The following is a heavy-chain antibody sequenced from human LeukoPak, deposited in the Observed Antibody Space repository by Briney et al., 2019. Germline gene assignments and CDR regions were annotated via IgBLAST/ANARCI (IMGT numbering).Heavy chain of an antibody. CDR3: ARQAGWDYYDSSGYRYWFDP. Sequence: SETLSLTCTVSGDSISSSSYYWGWIRQPPGKGLEWIGSIYYSGSTYYNPSLKSRVTISVDTSKNHFSLKLSSVTAADTAVYYCARQAGWDYYDSSGYRYWFDPWGQGTLVTVSS. J-gene: IGHJ5*02. V-gene: IGHV4-39*01. CDR2: IYYSGST. CDR1: GDSISSSSYY. D-gene: IGHD3-22*01.